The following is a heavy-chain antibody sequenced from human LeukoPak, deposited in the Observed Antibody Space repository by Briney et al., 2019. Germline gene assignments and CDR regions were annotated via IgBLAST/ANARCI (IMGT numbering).Heavy chain of an antibody. CDR1: GYTFTGYY. CDR2: INGNSGDT. V-gene: IGHV1-2*02. Sequence: RGASVKVSCKASGYTFTGYYLHWMRQAPGQGLEWMGWINGNSGDTNYAQKFQGRVTMTRDTSISTAYMDLIRLTSDDTAVYYCVRVAVTGIAYFQHWGQGTLVTVPS. CDR3: VRVAVTGIAYFQH. D-gene: IGHD6-19*01. J-gene: IGHJ1*01.